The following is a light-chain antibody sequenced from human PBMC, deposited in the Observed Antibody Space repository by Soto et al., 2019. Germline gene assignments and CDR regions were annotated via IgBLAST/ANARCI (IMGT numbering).Light chain of an antibody. J-gene: IGLJ2*01. CDR1: SSNIGSNT. CDR3: AIWVDSRNVV. CDR2: DNN. Sequence: QSVLTQPPSASGTPGQRVTISCSGSSSNIGSNTVNWYQQLPGTAPKLLIYDNNRRPSGVPDRFSGSKSGTSASLAISGLQSEDEADYYCAIWVDSRNVVFGGGTKVTVL. V-gene: IGLV1-44*01.